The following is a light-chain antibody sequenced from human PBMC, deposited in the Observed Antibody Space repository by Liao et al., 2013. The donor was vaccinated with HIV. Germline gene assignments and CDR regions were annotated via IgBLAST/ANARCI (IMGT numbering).Light chain of an antibody. CDR1: KLGDKY. J-gene: IGLJ2*01. CDR3: QAWDSTTYVV. V-gene: IGLV3-1*01. Sequence: SYDLTQSSSVSVSPGQTASITCSGDKLGDKYVCWYQQKPGQSPVLVIYRNNNRPSGIPGRFFGSRSGNTATLTISGTQAMDEADYYCQAWDSTTYVVFGGGTKLTVL. CDR2: RNN.